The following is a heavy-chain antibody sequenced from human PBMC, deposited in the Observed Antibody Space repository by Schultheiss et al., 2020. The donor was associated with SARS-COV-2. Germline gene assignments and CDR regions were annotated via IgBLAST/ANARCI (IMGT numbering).Heavy chain of an antibody. Sequence: ASVKVSCKTSGCTFTSHGISWVRQAPGQGFEWMGWISGYNGYTDYAQKFQGRITMTTDTSTSTAYMELRSLRSDDTAVYYCAKYRGWYARPPLLFDYWGQGSLVTVAS. CDR1: GCTFTSHG. D-gene: IGHD6-19*01. V-gene: IGHV1-18*04. CDR2: ISGYNGYT. J-gene: IGHJ4*02. CDR3: AKYRGWYARPPLLFDY.